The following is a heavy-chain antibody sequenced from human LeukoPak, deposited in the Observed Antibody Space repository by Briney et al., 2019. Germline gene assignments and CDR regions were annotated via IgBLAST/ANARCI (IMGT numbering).Heavy chain of an antibody. J-gene: IGHJ3*02. CDR3: AKDYYYDSSGWSAFDI. CDR1: GFTFSSYG. CDR2: IRCDGSNK. Sequence: GGSLRLSCAASGFTFSSYGMHWVRQAPGKGLEWVAFIRCDGSNKYYADSVKGRFTISRDNSKNTLYLQMNSLRAEDTAVYYCAKDYYYDSSGWSAFDIWGQGTMVTVSS. D-gene: IGHD3-22*01. V-gene: IGHV3-30*02.